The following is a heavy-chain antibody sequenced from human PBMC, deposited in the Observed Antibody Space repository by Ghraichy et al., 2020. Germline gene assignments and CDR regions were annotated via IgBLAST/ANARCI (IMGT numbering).Heavy chain of an antibody. CDR2: IHSNDIT. CDR3: ARLLDVAVAGVGGFDY. V-gene: IGHV3-53*01. J-gene: IGHJ4*02. D-gene: IGHD6-19*01. Sequence: GGSLRLSCAASGFTVSGTYMGWVRQAPGKGLEWVSCIHSNDITFYTDSVKGRFTISRDNSKNTLYLQMNGLRADDTAVYFCARLLDVAVAGVGGFDYWGQGTLVTVSS. CDR1: GFTVSGTY.